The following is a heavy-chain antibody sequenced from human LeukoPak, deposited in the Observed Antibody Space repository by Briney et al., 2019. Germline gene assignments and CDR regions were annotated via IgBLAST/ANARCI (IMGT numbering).Heavy chain of an antibody. CDR1: GFTFSSYA. Sequence: GGSLRLSCAVSGFTFSSYAMSWVRQAPGKGLEWVSTMSASGGSTYFADSVKGRFTISRDNSKNTLYLQMNSLRAEDTAVYYCAKDPIPYYDSSGLDYWGQGTLVTVSS. J-gene: IGHJ4*02. CDR3: AKDPIPYYDSSGLDY. V-gene: IGHV3-23*01. CDR2: MSASGGST. D-gene: IGHD3-22*01.